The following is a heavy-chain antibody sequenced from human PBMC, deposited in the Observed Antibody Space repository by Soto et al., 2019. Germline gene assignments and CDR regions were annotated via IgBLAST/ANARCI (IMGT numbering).Heavy chain of an antibody. V-gene: IGHV3-33*01. D-gene: IGHD5-12*01. J-gene: IGHJ4*02. Sequence: GGSLRLSCAASGFTFSRYGMHWVRQAPGKGLEWVAVIWYDGSNKYYADSVKGRFTISRDNSKNTLYLQMNSLRAEDTAVYYCARDSADIAPDYFDYWGQGTLVTVSS. CDR2: IWYDGSNK. CDR1: GFTFSRYG. CDR3: ARDSADIAPDYFDY.